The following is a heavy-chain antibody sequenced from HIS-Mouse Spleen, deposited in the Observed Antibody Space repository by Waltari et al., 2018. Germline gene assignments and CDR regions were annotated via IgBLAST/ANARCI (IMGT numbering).Heavy chain of an antibody. Sequence: QLQLQESGPGLVKPSETLSLTCTVSGGSISSSSYYWGGNRQPPGKGLEWIGSIYYSGSTYYNPSLKSRVTISVDTSKNQFSLKLSSVTAADTAVYYCAREIPYSSSWYDWYFDLWGRGTLVTVSS. J-gene: IGHJ2*01. CDR3: AREIPYSSSWYDWYFDL. CDR1: GGSISSSSYY. D-gene: IGHD6-13*01. CDR2: IYYSGST. V-gene: IGHV4-39*07.